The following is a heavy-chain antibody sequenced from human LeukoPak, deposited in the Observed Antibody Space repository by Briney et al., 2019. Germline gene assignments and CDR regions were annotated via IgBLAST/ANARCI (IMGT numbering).Heavy chain of an antibody. CDR2: INPNSGGT. V-gene: IGHV1-2*02. D-gene: IGHD3-22*01. CDR3: ARSYDSSGYYYLPPDY. Sequence: ASVKVSCKASGYTFTSYYMHWVRQAPGQGLEWMGWINPNSGGTNYAQKFQGRVTMTRDTSISTAYMELSRLRSDDTAVYYCARSYDSSGYYYLPPDYWGQGTLVTVSS. J-gene: IGHJ4*02. CDR1: GYTFTSYY.